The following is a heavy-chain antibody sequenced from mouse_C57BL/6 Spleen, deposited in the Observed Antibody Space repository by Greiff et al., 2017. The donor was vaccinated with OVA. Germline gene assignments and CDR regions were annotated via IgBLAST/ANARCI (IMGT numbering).Heavy chain of an antibody. CDR3: VREGDFYWLAY. V-gene: IGHV10-3*01. Sequence: EVMLVESGGGLVQPKGSLKLSCAASGFTFNTYAMHWVRQAPGKGLEWVARIRSKSSNYATYYADSVKDTFTISKDDSQNMSSLQMNNLKTEATAMYYCVREGDFYWLAYWGQGTLVTVSA. J-gene: IGHJ3*01. CDR2: IRSKSSNYAT. CDR1: GFTFNTYA.